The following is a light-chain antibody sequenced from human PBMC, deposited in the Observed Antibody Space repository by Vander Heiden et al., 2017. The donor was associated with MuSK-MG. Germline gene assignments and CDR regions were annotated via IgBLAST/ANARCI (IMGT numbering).Light chain of an antibody. V-gene: IGLV3-21*01. CDR1: NIGSKG. CDR2: YDS. CDR3: QVWETTSDHPDGV. Sequence: SYVLTQPPSVSVAPGETARITCGGDNIGSKGVHWYQQKPGQAPVLVIYYDSDRPSGIPERFSGSTSGNTATLTISRVEAGDEADDYCQVWETTSDHPDGVFGGGTRLTVL. J-gene: IGLJ2*01.